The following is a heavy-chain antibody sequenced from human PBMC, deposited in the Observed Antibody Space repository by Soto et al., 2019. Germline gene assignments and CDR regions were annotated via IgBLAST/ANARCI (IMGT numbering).Heavy chain of an antibody. Sequence: QITLKESGPTLVKPTQTLTLTCTFSGFSLSTSGVGVGWIRQPPGKALEWLALIYWDDDKRYSPSLKSRLTITKDSSRNQVVLNMTNMDPMGTATYYCAHRGRIAAAEVLFDYWGQGTLVTVSS. J-gene: IGHJ4*02. V-gene: IGHV2-5*02. D-gene: IGHD6-13*01. CDR2: IYWDDDK. CDR3: AHRGRIAAAEVLFDY. CDR1: GFSLSTSGVG.